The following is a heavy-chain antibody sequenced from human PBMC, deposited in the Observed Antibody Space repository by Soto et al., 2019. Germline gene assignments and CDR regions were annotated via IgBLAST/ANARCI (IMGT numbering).Heavy chain of an antibody. Sequence: SETLYLTCTCSGGSISSGGYYWSWIRQHPGNCLEWIGYIYYSGSTYYNPSLKSRVTISVDTSKNQFSLKLSSVTAADTAAYYCARARQGYCSSTSCLNWFDPWGQGTLVTVSS. V-gene: IGHV4-31*03. CDR1: GGSISSGGYY. CDR3: ARARQGYCSSTSCLNWFDP. J-gene: IGHJ5*02. D-gene: IGHD2-2*01. CDR2: IYYSGST.